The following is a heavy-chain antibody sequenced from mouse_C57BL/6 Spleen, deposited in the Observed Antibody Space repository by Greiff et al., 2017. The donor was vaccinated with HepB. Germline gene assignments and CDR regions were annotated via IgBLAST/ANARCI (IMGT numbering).Heavy chain of an antibody. CDR1: GYTFTDYY. J-gene: IGHJ2*01. V-gene: IGHV1-26*01. CDR2: INPNNGGT. Sequence: EVQLQQSGPELVKPGASVKISCKASGYTFTDYYMNWVKQSHGKSLEWIGDINPNNGGTSYNQKFKGKATLTVDKSSSTAYMELRSLTSEDSAVYYCARGGGALIWGQGTTLTVSS. CDR3: ARGGGALI.